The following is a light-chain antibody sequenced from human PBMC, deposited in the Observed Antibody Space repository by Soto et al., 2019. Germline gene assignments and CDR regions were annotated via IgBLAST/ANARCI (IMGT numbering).Light chain of an antibody. J-gene: IGKJ5*01. CDR3: QYYGNSRIT. CDR1: QRFSSY. V-gene: IGKV3-20*01. Sequence: EIVLTQSPATLSLSPGERATLSCRASQRFSSYLAWYQQKPGQAPRLLIYAASSGATGIPDRFSGSGSETDFTLTINRLEPEDFAVYYCQYYGNSRITFGQGTRLEIK. CDR2: AAS.